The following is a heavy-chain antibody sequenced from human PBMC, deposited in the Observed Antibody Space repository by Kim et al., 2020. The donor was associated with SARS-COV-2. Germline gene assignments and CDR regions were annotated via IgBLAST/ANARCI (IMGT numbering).Heavy chain of an antibody. CDR1: GYTFTSYG. J-gene: IGHJ6*02. Sequence: ASVKVSCKASGYTFTSYGISWVRQAPGQGLEWMGWISAYNGNTNYAQKLQGRVTMTTDTSTSTAYMELRSLRSDDTAVYYCARGVFITGTTGDNYYYYGMDVWGQGTTVRVSS. CDR2: ISAYNGNT. V-gene: IGHV1-18*01. CDR3: ARGVFITGTTGDNYYYYGMDV. D-gene: IGHD1-20*01.